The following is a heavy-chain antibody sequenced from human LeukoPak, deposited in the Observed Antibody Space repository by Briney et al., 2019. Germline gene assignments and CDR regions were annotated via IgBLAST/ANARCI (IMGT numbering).Heavy chain of an antibody. Sequence: PSETLSLTCTVSGYSISSGYYWGWIRQPPGKGLEWSGSFFHSGNTYYNPSLKSRVTISVDTSKNQFSLKLSSVTAADTAVYYCASERFYVSGGAFDIWGQGTMVTVSS. V-gene: IGHV4-38-2*02. CDR2: FFHSGNT. CDR3: ASERFYVSGGAFDI. J-gene: IGHJ3*02. D-gene: IGHD4-23*01. CDR1: GYSISSGYY.